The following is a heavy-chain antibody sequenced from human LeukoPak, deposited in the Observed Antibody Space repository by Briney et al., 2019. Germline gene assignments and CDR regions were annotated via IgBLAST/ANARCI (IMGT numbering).Heavy chain of an antibody. CDR3: ARDGGATGMDV. V-gene: IGHV3-53*01. J-gene: IGHJ6*02. CDR2: IYSGGST. D-gene: IGHD3-16*01. CDR1: GYSIRSGYY. Sequence: PSETLSLTCTVSGYSIRSGYYWGWIRQPPGKGLEWVSVIYSGGSTYYADSVKGRFTISRDNSKNTLYLQMNSLRAEDTAVYYCARDGGATGMDVWGQGTTVTVSS.